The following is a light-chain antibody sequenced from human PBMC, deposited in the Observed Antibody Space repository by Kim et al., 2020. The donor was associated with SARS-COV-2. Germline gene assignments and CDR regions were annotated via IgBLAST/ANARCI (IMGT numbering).Light chain of an antibody. CDR1: QSVISNY. V-gene: IGKV3-20*01. J-gene: IGKJ5*01. CDR3: QQYVSIPST. Sequence: ATGGRAATSCRARQSVISNYLAWYQQKPGQAPRLLIYITSTRDSGIPDRFSGSGSGTDFTLTISKLEPEDFAVYYCQQYVSIPSTFGQGTRLEIK. CDR2: ITS.